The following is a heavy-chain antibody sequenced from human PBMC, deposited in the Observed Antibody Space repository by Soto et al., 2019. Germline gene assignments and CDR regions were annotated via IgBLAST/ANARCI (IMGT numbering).Heavy chain of an antibody. Sequence: EVQLVESGGGLVKPGGSLRLSCAASGFTFRSYSMNWVRQAPGKGLEWVSSISSSSSYIYYADSVKGRFTISRDNAKNSLYLQMNSLIAEDTAVYYGARDMLGYCSGGSCYSYDYWCQGTLVTVSS. CDR2: ISSSSSYI. V-gene: IGHV3-21*01. D-gene: IGHD2-15*01. CDR3: ARDMLGYCSGGSCYSYDY. CDR1: GFTFRSYS. J-gene: IGHJ4*02.